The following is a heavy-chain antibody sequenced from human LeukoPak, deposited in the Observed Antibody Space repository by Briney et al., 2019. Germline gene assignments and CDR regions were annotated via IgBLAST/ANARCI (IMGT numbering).Heavy chain of an antibody. CDR2: IYTGDSDT. CDR1: GYTFTSFF. Sequence: GESLKISCKASGYTFTSFFIGWVXQMPGXGLEWMGIIYTGDSDTRYSPSFQGQVTISVDKSISTAYLQWRSLKASDTAIYYCARPITGAGTDLGYWGQGTLVTVSS. V-gene: IGHV5-51*01. CDR3: ARPITGAGTDLGY. D-gene: IGHD6-13*01. J-gene: IGHJ4*02.